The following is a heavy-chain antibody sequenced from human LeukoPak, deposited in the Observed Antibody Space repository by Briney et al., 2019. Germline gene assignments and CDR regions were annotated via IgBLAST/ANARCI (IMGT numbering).Heavy chain of an antibody. CDR1: GFTVSSNY. Sequence: GGSLRLSCAASGFTVSSNYMSWVRQAPGKGLEWVSVIYSGGSTYYADSVKGRFTISRDNAKNSLYLQMNSLRAEDTAVYYCARDSSGWYYFDYWGQGTLVTVSS. D-gene: IGHD6-19*01. J-gene: IGHJ4*02. CDR3: ARDSSGWYYFDY. V-gene: IGHV3-53*01. CDR2: IYSGGST.